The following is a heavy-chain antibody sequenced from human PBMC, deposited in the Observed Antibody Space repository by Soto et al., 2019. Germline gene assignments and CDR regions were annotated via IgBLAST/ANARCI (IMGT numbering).Heavy chain of an antibody. J-gene: IGHJ4*02. CDR2: INHSGST. CDR3: AGKRRDIDY. V-gene: IGHV4-34*01. CDR1: GGSFSGYY. Sequence: QVQLQQWGAGLLKPSETLSLTCAVYGGSFSGYYWSWIRQPPGKGLEWIGEINHSGSTNYNPALTSRITISVDPSTHRFALKLRSVTAAAPAVYYCAGKRRDIDYWGQGTLVTVSS.